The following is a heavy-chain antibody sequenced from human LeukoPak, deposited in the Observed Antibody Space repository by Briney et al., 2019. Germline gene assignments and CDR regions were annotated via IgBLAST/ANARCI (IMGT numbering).Heavy chain of an antibody. J-gene: IGHJ4*02. D-gene: IGHD2-21*01. Sequence: GGSLRLSCAASGFTVSSNYMSWVRQAPGKGLEWVAVIWYDGSIKYYSDSVKGRFTISRDNSKNTLYLQMNSLRAEDTAVYYCAREEVIVGDSGFDYWGQGTLVTVSS. CDR3: AREEVIVGDSGFDY. CDR2: IWYDGSIK. CDR1: GFTVSSNY. V-gene: IGHV3-33*08.